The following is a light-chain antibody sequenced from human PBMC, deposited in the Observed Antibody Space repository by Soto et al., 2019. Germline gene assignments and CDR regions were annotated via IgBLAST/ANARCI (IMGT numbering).Light chain of an antibody. Sequence: QSALTQPASVSGSPGQSITITCTVTSSDIAIYNFVSWYQQHPGKAPRLMIFQVTNRPSGVSTRFSGSKSGNTASLTISGLQAEDEADYYCSSYTDSTDYVFGTGTKVTVL. CDR2: QVT. J-gene: IGLJ1*01. CDR1: SSDIAIYNF. V-gene: IGLV2-14*01. CDR3: SSYTDSTDYV.